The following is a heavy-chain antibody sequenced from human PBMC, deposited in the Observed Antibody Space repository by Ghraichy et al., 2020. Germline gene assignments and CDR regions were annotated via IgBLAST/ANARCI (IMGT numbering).Heavy chain of an antibody. D-gene: IGHD6-19*01. CDR3: AGSSGWYRLDY. CDR2: VFHTGST. Sequence: SQTLSLTCSVSGGSFSSYYWTWVRQTPGKGLEWIGYVFHTGSTHFNPSLKSRLTMSVDTSRNQFSLKLSSVTAADTAVYYCAGSSGWYRLDYWGQGTQVTVSS. V-gene: IGHV4-59*04. CDR1: GGSFSSYY. J-gene: IGHJ4*02.